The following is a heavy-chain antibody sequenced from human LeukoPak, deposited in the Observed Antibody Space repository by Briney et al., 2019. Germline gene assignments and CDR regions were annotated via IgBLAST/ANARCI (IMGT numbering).Heavy chain of an antibody. CDR2: ISRSGSTI. V-gene: IGHV3-48*03. CDR3: ARVSYISSWASFDY. Sequence: GGSLRLSCSASGXTFSSYEMNWVRQAPGKGLEWVSYISRSGSTIYYADSVKGRFTVSRDNAKNSLYLQMNSLRAEDTAVYYCARVSYISSWASFDYWGQGTLVTVSS. D-gene: IGHD6-6*01. CDR1: GXTFSSYE. J-gene: IGHJ4*02.